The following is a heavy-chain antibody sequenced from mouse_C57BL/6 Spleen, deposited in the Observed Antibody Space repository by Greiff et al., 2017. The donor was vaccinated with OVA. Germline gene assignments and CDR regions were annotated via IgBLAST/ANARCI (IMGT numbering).Heavy chain of an antibody. CDR1: GFTFSSYG. Sequence: EVQGVESGGDLVKPGGSLKLSCAASGFTFSSYGMSWVRQTPDKRLEWVATISSGGSYTYYPDSVKGRFTISRDNAKNTLYLQMSSLKSEDTAMYYCARLSYDYLDYWGQGTTLTVSS. J-gene: IGHJ2*01. V-gene: IGHV5-6*01. D-gene: IGHD2-4*01. CDR2: ISSGGSYT. CDR3: ARLSYDYLDY.